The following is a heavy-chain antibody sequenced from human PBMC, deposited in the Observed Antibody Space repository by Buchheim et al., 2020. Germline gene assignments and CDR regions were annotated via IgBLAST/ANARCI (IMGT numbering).Heavy chain of an antibody. J-gene: IGHJ6*02. V-gene: IGHV3-48*03. CDR2: ISSSGSTI. CDR3: ARESIVGYSSSAEYYYYYYGMDV. CDR1: GFTFSSYE. Sequence: EVQLVESGGGLVQPGGSLRLSCAASGFTFSSYEMNWVRQAPGKGLEWVSYISSSGSTIYYADSVKGRFTISRDNAKNSLYLQMNSLRAEDTAVYYRARESIVGYSSSAEYYYYYYGMDVWGQGTT. D-gene: IGHD6-6*01.